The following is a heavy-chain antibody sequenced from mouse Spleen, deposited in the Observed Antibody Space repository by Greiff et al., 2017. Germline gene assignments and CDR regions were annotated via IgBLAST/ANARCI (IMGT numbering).Heavy chain of an antibody. Sequence: EVKVEESGGGLVQPGGSLRLSCATSGFTFTDYYMSWVRQPPGKALEWLGFIRNKANGYTTEYSASVKGRFTISRDNSQSILYLQMNTLRAEDSATYYCARVHYYGSWYFDVWGAGTTVTVSS. CDR1: GFTFTDYY. J-gene: IGHJ1*01. CDR3: ARVHYYGSWYFDV. D-gene: IGHD1-1*01. CDR2: IRNKANGYTT. V-gene: IGHV7-3*02.